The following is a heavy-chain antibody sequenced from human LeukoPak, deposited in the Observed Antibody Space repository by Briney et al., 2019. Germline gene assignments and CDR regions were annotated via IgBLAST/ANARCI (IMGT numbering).Heavy chain of an antibody. CDR1: GFTFSSYP. J-gene: IGHJ3*02. V-gene: IGHV3-74*01. CDR3: ARDKGDYYDSSGYPDPDAFDI. D-gene: IGHD3-22*01. CDR2: ISSDGSSK. Sequence: GGSLRLSCAASGFTFSSYPMHWVRQAPGKGLVWVSRISSDGSSKTYADSVKGRFTISRDNAKNTLYLQMNSLRAEDTAVYYCARDKGDYYDSSGYPDPDAFDIWGQGTMVTVSS.